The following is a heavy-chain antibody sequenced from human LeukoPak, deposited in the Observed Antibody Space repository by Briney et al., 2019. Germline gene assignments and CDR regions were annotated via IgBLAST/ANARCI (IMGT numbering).Heavy chain of an antibody. D-gene: IGHD2-15*01. J-gene: IGHJ4*02. CDR3: ASKYCSGGSRYLGY. CDR2: INHSGST. Sequence: SETLSLTCAVSGGSFSGYHWSWIRQPPGKGLEWIGQINHSGSTNYNPSLKSRLTISIDTSKNQFFLNLSSVTAADAALYYCASKYCSGGSRYLGYWGQGTLVTVSS. V-gene: IGHV4-34*01. CDR1: GGSFSGYH.